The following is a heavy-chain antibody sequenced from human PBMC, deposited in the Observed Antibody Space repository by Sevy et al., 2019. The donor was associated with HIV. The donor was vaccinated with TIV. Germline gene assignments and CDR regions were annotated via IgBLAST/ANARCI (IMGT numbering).Heavy chain of an antibody. Sequence: ASVKVSCKASGYSFRNYGISWVRQAPGQELEWMGWISDYYGDTDYAQNFQGRLTMTTDTSTSTAYIELRSLRSDDTAVYFCERKDFVSDRNFYSGMDVWGQGTTVTVSS. V-gene: IGHV1-18*01. D-gene: IGHD3-3*01. CDR3: ERKDFVSDRNFYSGMDV. CDR1: GYSFRNYG. J-gene: IGHJ6*02. CDR2: ISDYYGDT.